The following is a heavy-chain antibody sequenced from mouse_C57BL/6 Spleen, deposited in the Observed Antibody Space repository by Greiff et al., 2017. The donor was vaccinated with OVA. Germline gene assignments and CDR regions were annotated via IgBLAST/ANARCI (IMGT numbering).Heavy chain of an antibody. D-gene: IGHD1-1*01. J-gene: IGHJ1*03. CDR2: ISSGGSYT. CDR1: GFTFSSYG. Sequence: EVKLEESGGDLVKPGGSLKLSCAASGFTFSSYGMSWVRQTPDKRLEWVATISSGGSYTYYPDSVKGRFTISRDNAKNTLYLQMSSLKSEDTAMYYCARHITTVWYFDVWGTGTTVTVSS. V-gene: IGHV5-6*02. CDR3: ARHITTVWYFDV.